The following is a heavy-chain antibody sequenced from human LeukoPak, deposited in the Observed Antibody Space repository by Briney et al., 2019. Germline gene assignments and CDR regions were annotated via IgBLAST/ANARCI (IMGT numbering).Heavy chain of an antibody. CDR3: AREGASDI. Sequence: SETLSLTCTVSGGSISNYYWDWLRQPPGKGLEWIGYIHCSGRTNYNPSLKSRVTISLDTSKNQFSLRLSSVTAADTALYYCAREGASDIWGQWTMVTVSS. V-gene: IGHV4-59*01. CDR1: GGSISNYY. CDR2: IHCSGRT. J-gene: IGHJ3*02.